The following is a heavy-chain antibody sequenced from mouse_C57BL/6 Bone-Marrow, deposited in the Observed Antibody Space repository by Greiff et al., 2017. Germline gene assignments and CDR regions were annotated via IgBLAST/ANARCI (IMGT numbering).Heavy chain of an antibody. CDR1: GFTFSSYG. V-gene: IGHV5-6*02. Sequence: DVMLVESGGDLVKPGGSLKLSCAASGFTFSSYGMSWVRQTPDKRLEWVATISSGGSYTYYPDSVKGRFTISRDTAKNTLYLQMSSLKSEDTAMYYCARYDYAAMDYWGQGTAVTVSS. CDR3: ARYDYAAMDY. J-gene: IGHJ4*01. CDR2: ISSGGSYT.